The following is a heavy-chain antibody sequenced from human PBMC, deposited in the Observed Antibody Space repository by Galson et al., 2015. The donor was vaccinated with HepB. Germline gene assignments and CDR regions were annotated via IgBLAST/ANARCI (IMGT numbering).Heavy chain of an antibody. CDR1: GFTFSSYG. Sequence: SLRLSCAASGFTFSSYGMHWVRQAPGKGLEWVAVISYDGSNKYYADSVKGRFTISRDNSKNTLYLQMNSLRAEDTAVYYCTTDLTWYCSGGTCNDYWGQGTLVTVSS. CDR3: TTDLTWYCSGGTCNDY. V-gene: IGHV3-30*03. J-gene: IGHJ4*02. D-gene: IGHD2-15*01. CDR2: ISYDGSNK.